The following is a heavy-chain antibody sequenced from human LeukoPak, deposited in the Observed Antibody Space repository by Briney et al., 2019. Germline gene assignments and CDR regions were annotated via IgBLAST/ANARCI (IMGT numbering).Heavy chain of an antibody. J-gene: IGHJ5*02. CDR1: GGTFSSYA. D-gene: IGHD4-17*01. CDR3: ARDTFHDYGDNWFDP. Sequence: SVKVSCKASGGTFSSYAISWVRQAPGQGLEWMGGIIPIFGTANYAQKFQGRVTITADESTSTAYMELSSQRSEDTAVYYCARDTFHDYGDNWFDPWGQGTLVTVSS. CDR2: IIPIFGTA. V-gene: IGHV1-69*13.